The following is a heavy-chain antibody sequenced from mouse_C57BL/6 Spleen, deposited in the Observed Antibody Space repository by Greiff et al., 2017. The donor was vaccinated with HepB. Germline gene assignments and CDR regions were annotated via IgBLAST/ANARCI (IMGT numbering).Heavy chain of an antibody. CDR1: GYAFSSSW. J-gene: IGHJ2*01. D-gene: IGHD3-1*01. CDR3: ARCPRTVHYFDY. CDR2: IYPGDGDT. V-gene: IGHV1-82*01. Sequence: QVQLQQSGPELVKPGASVKISCKASGYAFSSSWMNWVKQRPGKGLEWIGRIYPGDGDTNYNGKFKGKATLTADKSSSTAYMQLSSLTSEDSAVYFCARCPRTVHYFDYWGQGTTLTVSS.